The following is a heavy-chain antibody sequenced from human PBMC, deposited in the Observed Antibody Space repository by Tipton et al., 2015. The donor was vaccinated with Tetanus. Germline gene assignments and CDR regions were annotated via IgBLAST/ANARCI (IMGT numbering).Heavy chain of an antibody. Sequence: QSGAEVKKPGSSVKVSCKASGGTFSSYAISWVRQAPGQGLEWMGGIIPIFGTANYAQKFQGRVTITADESTSTAYMELSSLRSEDTAVYYWARDPPEWELRSGRLGAFDIWGQGTMVTVSS. J-gene: IGHJ3*02. CDR1: GGTFSSYA. D-gene: IGHD1-26*01. V-gene: IGHV1-69*01. CDR2: IIPIFGTA. CDR3: ARDPPEWELRSGRLGAFDI.